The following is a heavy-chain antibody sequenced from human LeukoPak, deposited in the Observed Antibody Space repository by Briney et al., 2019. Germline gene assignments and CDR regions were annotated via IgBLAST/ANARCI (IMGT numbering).Heavy chain of an antibody. CDR1: GFPFSASA. V-gene: IGHV3-73*01. CDR3: TRLAYGDFRFDP. Sequence: QPGGSLRLSCAASGFPFSASAMHWVRQASGKGLEWVGRIKTKVDSYATAYAASVKGRFIISRDDSKNTAYLQMNSLKTEDTAMYFCTRLAYGDFRFDPWGQGTLVTVSS. J-gene: IGHJ5*02. D-gene: IGHD4-17*01. CDR2: IKTKVDSYAT.